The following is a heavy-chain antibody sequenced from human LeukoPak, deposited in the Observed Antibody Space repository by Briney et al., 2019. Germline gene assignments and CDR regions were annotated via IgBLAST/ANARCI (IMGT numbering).Heavy chain of an antibody. CDR1: GGSISSYY. J-gene: IGHJ4*02. V-gene: IGHV4-59*01. D-gene: IGHD3-10*01. CDR3: AGSGRVGSFDY. CDR2: IYYSGST. Sequence: SETLSLTCADSGGSISSYYWSGIRQPPGKGQEWIGYIYYSGSTNYNPSLKSRVTISVDTSKNQFPLKLSSVTAADAAVYFCAGSGRVGSFDYWGQGTLVTVSS.